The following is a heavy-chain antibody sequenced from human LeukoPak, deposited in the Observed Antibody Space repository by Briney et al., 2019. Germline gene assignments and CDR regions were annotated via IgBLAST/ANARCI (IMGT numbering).Heavy chain of an antibody. V-gene: IGHV4-34*01. Sequence: SETLSLTCAVYGGSFSGYYWSWIRQPPGKGLEWIGEINHSGSTNYNPSLKSRVTISVDTSKNQFSLKLSSVTAADTAVYYCAMAYRSSAHDHGDYGDYYYYGMDVWGKGTTVTVSS. J-gene: IGHJ6*04. D-gene: IGHD4-17*01. CDR1: GGSFSGYY. CDR3: AMAYRSSAHDHGDYGDYYYYGMDV. CDR2: INHSGST.